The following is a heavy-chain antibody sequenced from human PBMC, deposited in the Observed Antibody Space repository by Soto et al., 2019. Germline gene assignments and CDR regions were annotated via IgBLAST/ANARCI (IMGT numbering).Heavy chain of an antibody. CDR2: ISWDGGST. J-gene: IGHJ1*01. CDR1: GFTFDDYT. Sequence: GGSLRLSCAASGFTFDDYTMHWVRQAPGKGLEWVSLISWDGGSTYYADSVKGRFTISRDNSKNSLYLQMNSLRTEDTALYYCAKGLAAMVRGVIPEYFQHWGQGTLVTVSS. V-gene: IGHV3-43*01. D-gene: IGHD3-10*01. CDR3: AKGLAAMVRGVIPEYFQH.